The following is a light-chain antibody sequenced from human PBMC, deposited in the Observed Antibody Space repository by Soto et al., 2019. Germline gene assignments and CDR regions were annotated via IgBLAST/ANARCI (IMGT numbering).Light chain of an antibody. CDR3: QQCFSSPPT. V-gene: IGKV4-1*01. CDR1: QSVLHRSNNKNY. CDR2: WAS. J-gene: IGKJ1*01. Sequence: DIVMTQSPDSLAVSLGERATINCKSSQSVLHRSNNKNYLTWYQQKPGQPPKLLISWASTRESGVPDRFSGSGSGTDFTLTTSSLQAEDVAVYYCQQCFSSPPTFGQGTRVEIK.